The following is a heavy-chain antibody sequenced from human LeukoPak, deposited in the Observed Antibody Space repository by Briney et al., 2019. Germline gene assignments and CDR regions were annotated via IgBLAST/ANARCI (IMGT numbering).Heavy chain of an antibody. Sequence: SETLSLTCAVYGGSFSGYYWSWIRQPPGKGLEWIGEINHSGSTNYNPSLKSRVTISVDTSKNQFSLKLSSVTAADTAVYYCARVLRYFDRYYYYGMDVWGQGTTVTVSS. CDR1: GGSFSGYY. CDR2: INHSGST. CDR3: ARVLRYFDRYYYYGMDV. D-gene: IGHD3-9*01. V-gene: IGHV4-34*01. J-gene: IGHJ6*02.